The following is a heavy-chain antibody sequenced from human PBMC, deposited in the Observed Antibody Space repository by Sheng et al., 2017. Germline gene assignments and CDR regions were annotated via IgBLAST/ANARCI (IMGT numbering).Heavy chain of an antibody. J-gene: IGHJ4*02. Sequence: QVQLQQWGAGLLKPSETLSLTCAVYGGSFSGYYWSWIRQPPGKGLEWIGEINHSGSTNYNPSLKSRVTISVDTSKNQFSLKLSSVTAADTAVYYCARRWITMVRGVIIRGHYFDYWGQGTLVTVSS. D-gene: IGHD3-10*01. V-gene: IGHV4-34*01. CDR2: INHSGST. CDR3: ARRWITMVRGVIIRGHYFDY. CDR1: GGSFSGYY.